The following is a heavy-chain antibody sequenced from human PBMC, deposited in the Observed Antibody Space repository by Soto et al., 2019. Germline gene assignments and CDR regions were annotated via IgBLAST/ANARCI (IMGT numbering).Heavy chain of an antibody. CDR3: ARLTGYYYYYMDV. V-gene: IGHV4-39*01. CDR2: IYYSGST. Sequence: QLQLQESGPGLVKPSETLSLTCTVSGGSISSSSYYWGWIRQPPGKGLEWIGSIYYSGSTYYNPSLKSRVTISVDTSKNQFSLKLSSVTAADTAVYYCARLTGYYYYYMDVWGKGTTVTVSS. J-gene: IGHJ6*03. CDR1: GGSISSSSYY.